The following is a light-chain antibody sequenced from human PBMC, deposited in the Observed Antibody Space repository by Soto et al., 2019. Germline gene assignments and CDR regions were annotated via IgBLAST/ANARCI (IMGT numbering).Light chain of an antibody. V-gene: IGKV3-20*01. CDR2: GAS. CDR1: QSVSSSY. J-gene: IGKJ4*01. Sequence: EIVLTQSPGTLSLSPGERATLSCRASQSVSSSYLVLYQQKPGQAPRLLIYGASSRATGIPDRFSGSGSGTDFTLTISRLEPEEFAVYYCQQYGSSPPLTFGGGTKVEIK. CDR3: QQYGSSPPLT.